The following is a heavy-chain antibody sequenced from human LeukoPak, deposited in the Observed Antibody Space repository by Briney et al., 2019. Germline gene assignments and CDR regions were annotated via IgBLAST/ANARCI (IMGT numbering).Heavy chain of an antibody. D-gene: IGHD4-17*01. J-gene: IGHJ4*02. Sequence: GGSLRLSCAASGFSFSSYWMMWVRQTPGKALEWVANIRQDGGEKYYVDSAKSRFTISRDNAKNSLYLKMNSLRAEDTAVYYCARVSPNTVTTLQYFDYWGQGTLVTVSS. CDR1: GFSFSSYW. CDR2: IRQDGGEK. V-gene: IGHV3-7*01. CDR3: ARVSPNTVTTLQYFDY.